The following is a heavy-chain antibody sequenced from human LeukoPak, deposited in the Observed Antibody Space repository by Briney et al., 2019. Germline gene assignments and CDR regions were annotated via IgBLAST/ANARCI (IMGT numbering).Heavy chain of an antibody. CDR3: AKDNSSWDFDY. V-gene: IGHV3-7*01. CDR1: GFTFSSYW. D-gene: IGHD6-13*01. J-gene: IGHJ4*02. CDR2: IKQDGSEK. Sequence: GGSLRLSCAASGFTFSSYWMSWVRQAPGKGLEWVANIKQDGSEKYYVDSVKGRFTISRDNAKNSLYLQMNSLRAEDTAVYYCAKDNSSWDFDYWGQGTLVTVSS.